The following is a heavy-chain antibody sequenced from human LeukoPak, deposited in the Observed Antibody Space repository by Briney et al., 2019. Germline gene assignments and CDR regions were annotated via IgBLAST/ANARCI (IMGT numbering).Heavy chain of an antibody. D-gene: IGHD4-17*01. V-gene: IGHV3-53*01. J-gene: IGHJ6*03. CDR2: IYSGGST. CDR1: GFTVSSNY. Sequence: AGGSLRLSCAASGFTVSSNYMSWVRQAPGKGLEWVSVIYSGGSTYYADSVKGRFTISRDNSKNTLYLQMNSLRAEDTAVYYCARTATVTTSWINYYYYMDVWGKGTTVTISS. CDR3: ARTATVTTSWINYYYYMDV.